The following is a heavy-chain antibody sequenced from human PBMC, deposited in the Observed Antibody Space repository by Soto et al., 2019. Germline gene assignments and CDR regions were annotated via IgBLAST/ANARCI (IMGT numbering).Heavy chain of an antibody. CDR2: ISYDGSNK. D-gene: IGHD4-17*01. V-gene: IGHV3-30-3*01. CDR1: GFTFSRYA. J-gene: IGHJ4*02. CDR3: ARAPTTVTTPYYFDY. Sequence: QVQLVESGGGVVQPGRSLRLSCAASGFTFSRYAMHWVRQAPGKGLEWVAVISYDGSNKYYADSVKGRFTISRDNSKNTLYLQMNSLRAEDTAVYYCARAPTTVTTPYYFDYWGQGTLVTVSS.